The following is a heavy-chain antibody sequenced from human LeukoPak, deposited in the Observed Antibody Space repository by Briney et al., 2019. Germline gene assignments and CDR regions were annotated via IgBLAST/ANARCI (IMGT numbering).Heavy chain of an antibody. CDR2: IRIKGYGETT. D-gene: IGHD4-17*01. J-gene: IGHJ4*02. V-gene: IGHV3-49*03. CDR3: SRGLHDYGDSNYYFDQ. Sequence: LTGGSLRLSCTASGFSFGDDAWSWFRQAPGRGLEFVSFIRIKGYGETTDYAASVRGRFTISRDDAKSTAYLQMNSLEIEDTALYYCSRGLHDYGDSNYYFDQWGRGTQVTVSS. CDR1: GFSFGDDA.